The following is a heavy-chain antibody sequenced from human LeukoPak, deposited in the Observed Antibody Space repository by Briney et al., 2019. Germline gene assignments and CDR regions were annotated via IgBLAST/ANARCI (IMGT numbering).Heavy chain of an antibody. Sequence: PSETLSLTCAVYGGSFSGYYWSWIRQPPGKGLERIGEINHSGSTNYNPSLKSRVTISVDTSKNQFSLKLSSVTAADTAVYYCAGGRGYYGSGSYESYFDYWGQGTLVTVSS. D-gene: IGHD3-10*01. J-gene: IGHJ4*02. CDR2: INHSGST. CDR3: AGGRGYYGSGSYESYFDY. CDR1: GGSFSGYY. V-gene: IGHV4-34*01.